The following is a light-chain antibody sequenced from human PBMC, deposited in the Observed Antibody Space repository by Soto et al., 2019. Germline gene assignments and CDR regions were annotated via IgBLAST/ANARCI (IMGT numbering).Light chain of an antibody. J-gene: IGKJ1*01. V-gene: IGKV3-20*01. CDR1: HSVSSNY. Sequence: IVLTQSPGTLSLSPGERATLSCRSSHSVSSNYLAWYPQKPGQAPRLLIYDVSSRATGIPDRFSGSGSGTDFTLTISRLEPVDFAVYYCQQYGISPTFGQGNKVEIK. CDR2: DVS. CDR3: QQYGISPT.